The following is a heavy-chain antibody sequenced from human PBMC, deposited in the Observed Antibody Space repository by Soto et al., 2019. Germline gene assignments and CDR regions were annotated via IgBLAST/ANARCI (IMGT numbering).Heavy chain of an antibody. D-gene: IGHD3-22*01. V-gene: IGHV3-53*01. J-gene: IGHJ1*01. Sequence: ESGGGLIQPGGSLRLSCAASGFTVSSNYMSWVRQAPGKGLEWVSVIYSGGSTYYADFVRGRFTISRDNSKNTLYLQMNSLRAEDTAVYYCARDRVESGYPEYFQHWGQGTLVNVSS. CDR1: GFTVSSNY. CDR2: IYSGGST. CDR3: ARDRVESGYPEYFQH.